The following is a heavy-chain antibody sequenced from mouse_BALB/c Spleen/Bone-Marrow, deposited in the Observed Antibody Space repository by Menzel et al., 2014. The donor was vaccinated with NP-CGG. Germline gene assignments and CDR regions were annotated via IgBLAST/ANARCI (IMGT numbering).Heavy chain of an antibody. CDR3: ARWDTTAMDY. D-gene: IGHD1-1*01. CDR1: GYTFSSYW. CDR2: ILPGRGST. J-gene: IGHJ4*01. Sequence: VMLVESGAELMKPGASVKISCKATGYTFSSYWMEWVKQRPGHGLEWIGEILPGRGSTNYNEKFKGKATFTSDTSSNTAYMQLSSLTSEDSAVHYCARWDTTAMDYWGQGTSVTVSS. V-gene: IGHV1-9*01.